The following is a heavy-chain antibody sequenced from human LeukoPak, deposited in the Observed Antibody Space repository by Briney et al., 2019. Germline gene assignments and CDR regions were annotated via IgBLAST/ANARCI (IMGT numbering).Heavy chain of an antibody. CDR3: ASAYCDSGICYSGSFDP. J-gene: IGHJ5*02. V-gene: IGHV4-39*01. D-gene: IGHD2-15*01. Sequence: SETLSLTCSVSGASINSNSYYWGWVRQPPGKGLEWIGTIYYTGSTYYSSSLRSRVSISVDTSKNQFSLKPNFVTAADTAVYYCASAYCDSGICYSGSFDPWGQGTLVTVSS. CDR2: IYYTGST. CDR1: GASINSNSYY.